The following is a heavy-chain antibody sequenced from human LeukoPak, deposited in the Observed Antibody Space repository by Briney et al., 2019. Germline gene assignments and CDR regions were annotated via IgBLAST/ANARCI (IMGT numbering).Heavy chain of an antibody. J-gene: IGHJ4*02. D-gene: IGHD6-13*01. Sequence: PAGSLRLSCAASGFTFSSYEMNWVRQAPGKGLEWVSVIYSGGSTYYADSVKGRFTISRDNSKNTLYLQMNSLRAEDTAVYYCARDSSSGQEYWGQGTLVTVSS. CDR3: ARDSSSGQEY. V-gene: IGHV3-53*01. CDR2: IYSGGST. CDR1: GFTFSSYE.